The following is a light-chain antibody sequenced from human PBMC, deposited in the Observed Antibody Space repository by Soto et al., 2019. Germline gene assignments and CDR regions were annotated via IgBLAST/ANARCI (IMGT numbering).Light chain of an antibody. CDR1: QSVSTD. CDR3: QHPPTS. J-gene: IGKJ4*01. Sequence: ALAQSPVALSLSPGERATLSCRASQSVSTDLAWYQQKPGQAPRLLIYDASNRATGIPVRFAGSGSGTDFALTISSLEPEDFVPYYCQHPPTSFGGGTKVDIK. V-gene: IGKV3-11*01. CDR2: DAS.